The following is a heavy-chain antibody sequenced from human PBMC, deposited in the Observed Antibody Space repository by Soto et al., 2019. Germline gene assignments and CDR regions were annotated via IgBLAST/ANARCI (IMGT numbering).Heavy chain of an antibody. CDR2: IYYSGST. D-gene: IGHD1-7*01. Sequence: ETLSLTCTVSGGSISSSSYYRGWIRQPPGKGLEWIGSIYYSGSTYYNPSLKSRVTISVDTSKNQFSLKLSSVTAADTAVYYCARSSKELRWFDPWGQRTLVTVSS. V-gene: IGHV4-39*01. J-gene: IGHJ5*02. CDR1: GGSISSSSYY. CDR3: ARSSKELRWFDP.